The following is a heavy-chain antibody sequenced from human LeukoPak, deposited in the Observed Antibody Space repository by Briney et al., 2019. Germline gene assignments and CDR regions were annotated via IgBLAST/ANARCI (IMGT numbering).Heavy chain of an antibody. D-gene: IGHD3-3*01. CDR2: INPNSGVT. Sequence: ASVKVSFKASGYTFTNFYMHWVRQAPGQGLEWMGWINPNSGVTNYAQKFQGRVTMTRDTSISTAYMELSSLRSDDTAVYYCARTVTIFGVVTHLQYWGQGTLVTVSS. CDR3: ARTVTIFGVVTHLQY. CDR1: GYTFTNFY. V-gene: IGHV1-2*02. J-gene: IGHJ4*02.